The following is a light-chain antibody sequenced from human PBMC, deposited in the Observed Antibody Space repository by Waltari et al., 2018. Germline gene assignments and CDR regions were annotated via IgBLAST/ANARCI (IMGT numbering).Light chain of an antibody. CDR3: QKYDGNSRT. Sequence: TCRASQSFNNWLGLYQHKPRKAPKLLIYKASTLENGVPSRFSGSGSGAEFTLTISGLQPDDVATYYCQKYDGNSRTFGQGTKVEIK. CDR1: QSFNNW. V-gene: IGKV1-5*03. J-gene: IGKJ1*01. CDR2: KAS.